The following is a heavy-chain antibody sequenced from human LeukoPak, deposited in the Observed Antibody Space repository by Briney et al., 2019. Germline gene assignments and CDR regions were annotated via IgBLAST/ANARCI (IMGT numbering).Heavy chain of an antibody. J-gene: IGHJ4*02. V-gene: IGHV3-7*01. D-gene: IGHD3-10*01. CDR3: ASQSYGLFEY. CDR1: GFAFSSFW. CDR2: MKQDGGEK. Sequence: GGSLRLSCAASGFAFSSFWMSWVRQAPGKGRAWVANMKQDGGEKYYVESVKGRFTISRDNAKNSLYLQMNSLRDDDTAVYYCASQSYGLFEYWGQGTLVTVSS.